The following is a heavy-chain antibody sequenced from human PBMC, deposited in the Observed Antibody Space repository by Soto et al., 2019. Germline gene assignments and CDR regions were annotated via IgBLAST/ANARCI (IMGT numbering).Heavy chain of an antibody. Sequence: VQLVESGAEVKKPGSSVKVSCKASGGTFSSYAISWVRQAPGQGLEWMGGIIPIFGTANYAQKFQGRVTITADESTSTAYMELSSLRSEDTAVYYCASHLDYGGNSDNTDYWGQGTLVTVSS. CDR1: GGTFSSYA. CDR2: IIPIFGTA. V-gene: IGHV1-69*01. CDR3: ASHLDYGGNSDNTDY. D-gene: IGHD4-17*01. J-gene: IGHJ4*02.